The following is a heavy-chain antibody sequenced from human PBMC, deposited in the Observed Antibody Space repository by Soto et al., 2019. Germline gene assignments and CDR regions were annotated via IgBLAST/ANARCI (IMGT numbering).Heavy chain of an antibody. Sequence: QITLKESGPTLVKPTATLTLTCTFSGFSVATTGVGVGWVRQPPGKALEFLAVIYWNDDKRYSPSLRNRLTITKDAYRNQVVLKMTDMDPVDTVTYYCAHIDYTDYLKHPLDCWGQGTPVTSSP. CDR3: AHIDYTDYLKHPLDC. CDR2: IYWNDDK. J-gene: IGHJ4*02. D-gene: IGHD4-17*01. V-gene: IGHV2-5*01. CDR1: GFSVATTGVG.